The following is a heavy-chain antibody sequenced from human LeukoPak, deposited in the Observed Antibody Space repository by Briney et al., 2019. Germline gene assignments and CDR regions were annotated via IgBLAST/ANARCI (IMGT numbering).Heavy chain of an antibody. D-gene: IGHD3-3*01. J-gene: IGHJ6*03. V-gene: IGHV3-21*01. Sequence: GGSLRLSCAASGFTFSSYSMNWVRQAPGKGLEWVSSISSSRYIYYANSVKGRFTISRENAKNSLYLQMNSPRAEDTAVYYCARGIRFLPRTGYYYMDVWAKGTTVTVSS. CDR1: GFTFSSYS. CDR2: ISSSRYI. CDR3: ARGIRFLPRTGYYYMDV.